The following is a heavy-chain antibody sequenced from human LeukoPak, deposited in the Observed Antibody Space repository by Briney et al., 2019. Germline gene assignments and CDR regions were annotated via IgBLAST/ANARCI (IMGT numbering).Heavy chain of an antibody. D-gene: IGHD6-6*01. J-gene: IGHJ3*02. V-gene: IGHV3-30*03. Sequence: PGGSLRLSCAASGFTFSNYDMHWVRQAPGKGLEWVAVISYDGSNKYYADSVKGRFTISRDNSKNTLYLQMNSLRAEDTAVYYCARLYSSSSGKAFDIWGQGTMVTASS. CDR3: ARLYSSSSGKAFDI. CDR1: GFTFSNYD. CDR2: ISYDGSNK.